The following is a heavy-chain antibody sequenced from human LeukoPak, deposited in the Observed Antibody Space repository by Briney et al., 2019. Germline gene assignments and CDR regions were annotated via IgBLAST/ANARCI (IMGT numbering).Heavy chain of an antibody. CDR3: ARDDPPEEANVRPPSYYYYGMDV. Sequence: SETLSLTCTVSGGSISSSSYYWGWIRQPPGKGLEWIGSIYYSGSTYYNPSLKSRVTISVDTSKNQFSLKLSSATAADTAVYYRARDDPPEEANVRPPSYYYYGMDVWGQGTTVTVSS. D-gene: IGHD3-10*02. J-gene: IGHJ6*02. CDR2: IYYSGST. CDR1: GGSISSSSYY. V-gene: IGHV4-39*07.